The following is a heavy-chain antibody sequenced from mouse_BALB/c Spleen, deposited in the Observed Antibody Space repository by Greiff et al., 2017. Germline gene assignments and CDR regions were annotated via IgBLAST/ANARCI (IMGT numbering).Heavy chain of an antibody. CDR2: IDPENGDT. CDR3: DAGGGNYHWYFDV. Sequence: EVQLQQSGAELVRSGASVKLSCTASGFNIKDYYMHWVKQRPEQGLEWIGWIDPENGDTEYAPKFQGKATMTADTSSNTAYLQLSSLTSEDTAVYYCDAGGGNYHWYFDVWGAGTTVTVSS. J-gene: IGHJ1*01. V-gene: IGHV14-4*02. CDR1: GFNIKDYY. D-gene: IGHD2-1*01.